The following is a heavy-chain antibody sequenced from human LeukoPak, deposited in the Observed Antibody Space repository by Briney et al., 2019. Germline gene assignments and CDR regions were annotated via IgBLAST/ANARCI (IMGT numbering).Heavy chain of an antibody. J-gene: IGHJ5*02. CDR1: GFSFSSYE. V-gene: IGHV3-7*04. CDR2: INQDGGEI. Sequence: GGSLRLSCAASGFSFSSYEMNWVRQAPGKGLEWVASINQDGGEIHYVDSVKGRFTISRDNAKNSLYLQMNSLTAEDTAVHYCVRAHRPGGWFDPWGQGTLVTVSS. D-gene: IGHD6-6*01. CDR3: VRAHRPGGWFDP.